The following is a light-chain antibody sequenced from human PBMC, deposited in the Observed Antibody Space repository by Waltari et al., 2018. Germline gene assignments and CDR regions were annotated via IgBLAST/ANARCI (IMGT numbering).Light chain of an antibody. CDR1: SSDLGNNNH. Sequence: QPALTQPASVSGSPGPSITISCTGTSSDLGNNNHVCWYQKHPDKVPKLIINEVSKRPSGVSDRFSGSKSGNTASLTISGLQAEDEADYYCLSYAATVSFGFGGGTKLTVL. CDR2: EVS. V-gene: IGLV2-23*02. J-gene: IGLJ2*01. CDR3: LSYAATVSFG.